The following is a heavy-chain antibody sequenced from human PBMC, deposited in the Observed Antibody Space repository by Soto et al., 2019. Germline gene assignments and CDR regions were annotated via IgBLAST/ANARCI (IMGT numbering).Heavy chain of an antibody. D-gene: IGHD2-2*02. J-gene: IGHJ4*02. CDR3: ARDAVVVPAAINYFDY. CDR2: IWYDGSNK. V-gene: IGHV3-33*01. Sequence: PGGSLRLSCAASGFTFSSYGMHWVRQAPGKGLEWVAVIWYDGSNKYYADSVKGRFTISRDNSKNTLYLQMNSLRAEDTAVYYCARDAVVVPAAINYFDYWGQGTLVTVS. CDR1: GFTFSSYG.